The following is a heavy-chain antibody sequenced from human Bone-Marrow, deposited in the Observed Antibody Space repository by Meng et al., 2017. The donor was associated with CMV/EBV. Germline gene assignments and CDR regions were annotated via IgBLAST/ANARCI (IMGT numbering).Heavy chain of an antibody. Sequence: GGSLRLSCAASGFTFSSYAMSWVRQAPGKGLEWVSTIGSSGGSTYYADCVKGRFTISRDNSKNTLYLQMNSLRAEDTAIYYCAKRGLRGWYYFDYWGQGTRVTVSS. CDR2: IGSSGGST. V-gene: IGHV3-23*01. J-gene: IGHJ4*02. D-gene: IGHD6-19*01. CDR1: GFTFSSYA. CDR3: AKRGLRGWYYFDY.